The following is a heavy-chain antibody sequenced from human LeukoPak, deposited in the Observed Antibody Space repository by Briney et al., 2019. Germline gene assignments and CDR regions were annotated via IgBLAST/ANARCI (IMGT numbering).Heavy chain of an antibody. Sequence: GRSLRLSCAASGFTFDDYAMHWVRQAPGKGLEWVSLISGDGGSTYYADSVKGRFTISRDNSKNSLYLQMNSLRTEDTALYYCAKDLTPLYYYDSSGYYYRPTRYYGMDVWGQGTTVTVSS. V-gene: IGHV3-43*02. J-gene: IGHJ6*02. CDR3: AKDLTPLYYYDSSGYYYRPTRYYGMDV. CDR1: GFTFDDYA. CDR2: ISGDGGST. D-gene: IGHD3-22*01.